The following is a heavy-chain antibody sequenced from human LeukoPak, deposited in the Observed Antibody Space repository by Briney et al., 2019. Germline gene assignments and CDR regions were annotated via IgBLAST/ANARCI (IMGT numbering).Heavy chain of an antibody. J-gene: IGHJ4*02. D-gene: IGHD6-25*01. V-gene: IGHV3-74*01. Sequence: GGSLRLSCAASGFTFNNYWIHWVRQAPGKGLVWVSRINGDGSSTTYADSVKGRFTISRDSAKNALYLQMNSLRAEDTAVYYCARGLLSGYLYSLGYWGQGTLVTVSS. CDR1: GFTFNNYW. CDR3: ARGLLSGYLYSLGY. CDR2: INGDGSST.